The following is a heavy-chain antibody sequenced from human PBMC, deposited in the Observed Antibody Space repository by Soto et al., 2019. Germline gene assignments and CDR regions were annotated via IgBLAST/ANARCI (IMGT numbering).Heavy chain of an antibody. Sequence: EVQLVESGGGLVQPGRSLRLSCAASGFTFDDYAMHWVRQAPGKGLEWVSGISWNSGSIGYADSVKGRFTISRDNAKNSLYLQMNSLRAEDTALYYCALGRELEWLSYMDVWGKGTTVTVSS. CDR1: GFTFDDYA. V-gene: IGHV3-9*01. D-gene: IGHD3-3*01. CDR2: ISWNSGSI. CDR3: ALGRELEWLSYMDV. J-gene: IGHJ6*03.